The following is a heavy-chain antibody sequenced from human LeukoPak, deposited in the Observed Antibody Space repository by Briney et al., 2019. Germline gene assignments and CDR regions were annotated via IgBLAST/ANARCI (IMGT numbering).Heavy chain of an antibody. CDR2: ISWNSGSI. CDR1: GFTFDDYA. J-gene: IGHJ4*02. V-gene: IGHV3-9*01. CDR3: ARPNYDFWSGYNYYFDY. Sequence: GRSLRLSCAASGFTFDDYAMHWVRQAPGKGLEWVSGISWNSGSIGYADSVKGRFTISRDNAKNSLYLQMNSLRAEDTAVYYCARPNYDFWSGYNYYFDYWGQGTLVTVSS. D-gene: IGHD3-3*01.